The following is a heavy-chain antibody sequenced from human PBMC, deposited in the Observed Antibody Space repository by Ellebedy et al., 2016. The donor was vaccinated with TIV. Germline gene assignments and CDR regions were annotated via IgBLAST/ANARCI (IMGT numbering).Heavy chain of an antibody. CDR1: GFTFSSYA. J-gene: IGHJ6*02. CDR3: ARGMSFGYSMNV. D-gene: IGHD1-26*01. V-gene: IGHV3-23*01. Sequence: GESLKISCVASGFTFSSYAMCWVRQAPGQGLEWVSTISDSGGNTYFPDSVKGRFTISRDKAKNSLYLQMNSLRAEVTAVYYCARGMSFGYSMNVWGQGTTVTVSS. CDR2: ISDSGGNT.